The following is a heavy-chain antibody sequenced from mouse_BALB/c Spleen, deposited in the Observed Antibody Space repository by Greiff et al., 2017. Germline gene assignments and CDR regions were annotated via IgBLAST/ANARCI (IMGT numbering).Heavy chain of an antibody. CDR1: GYTFTDYA. CDR3: ARLLGYAMDY. D-gene: IGHD2-1*01. V-gene: IGHV1S137*01. Sequence: VQLQESGAELVRPGVSVKISCKGSGYTFTDYAMHWVKQSHAKSLEWIGVISTYYGDASYNQKFKGKATMTVDKSSSTAYMELARLTSEDSAIYYCARLLGYAMDYWGQGTSVTVSS. CDR2: ISTYYGDA. J-gene: IGHJ4*01.